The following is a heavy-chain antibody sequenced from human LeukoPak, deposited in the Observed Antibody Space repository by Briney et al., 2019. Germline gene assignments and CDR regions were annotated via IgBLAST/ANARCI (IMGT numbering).Heavy chain of an antibody. J-gene: IGHJ6*02. D-gene: IGHD6-13*01. Sequence: ASVKVSCKVSGYTLTELSMHWVRQAPGKGLEWMGGFDPEDGETIYAQKFQGRVTMTEDTSTDTAYMELSSLRSEDTAVYYCARQYSSSWYDDYYYGMDVWGQGTTVTVSS. V-gene: IGHV1-24*01. CDR2: FDPEDGET. CDR1: GYTLTELS. CDR3: ARQYSSSWYDDYYYGMDV.